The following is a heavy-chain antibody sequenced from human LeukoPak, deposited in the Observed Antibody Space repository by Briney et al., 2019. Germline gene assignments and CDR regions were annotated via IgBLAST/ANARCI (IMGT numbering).Heavy chain of an antibody. Sequence: GGSLRLSCAASGFTFDDYGMSWVRQAPGRGLEWVSVIYSGGSTYYADSVKGRFTISRDNSENTLYLQMNSLRAEDTAVYYCARIDYGSGSAFYWGQGTLVTVSS. CDR3: ARIDYGSGSAFY. V-gene: IGHV3-53*01. J-gene: IGHJ4*02. D-gene: IGHD3-10*01. CDR2: IYSGGST. CDR1: GFTFDDYG.